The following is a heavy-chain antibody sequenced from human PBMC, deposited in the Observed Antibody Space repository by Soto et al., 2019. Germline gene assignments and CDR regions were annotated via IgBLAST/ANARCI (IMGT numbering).Heavy chain of an antibody. CDR3: AKDFYYYDSSGYYPIDY. J-gene: IGHJ4*02. V-gene: IGHV3-30*18. Sequence: PGGSLRLSCAASGFTFSSYGMHWVRQAPGKGLEWVAVISYDGSNKYYADTVKGRFTISRDNSKNTLYLQMNSLRAEDTAVYYCAKDFYYYDSSGYYPIDYWGQGTLVTVSS. CDR1: GFTFSSYG. D-gene: IGHD3-22*01. CDR2: ISYDGSNK.